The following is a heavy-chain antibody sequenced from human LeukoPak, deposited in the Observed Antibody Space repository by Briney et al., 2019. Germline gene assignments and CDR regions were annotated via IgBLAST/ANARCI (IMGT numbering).Heavy chain of an antibody. CDR3: ARSNDKTPHEAFDI. D-gene: IGHD3-9*01. CDR1: GGSISSSNYY. V-gene: IGHV4-39*07. J-gene: IGHJ3*02. CDR2: IYHSGST. Sequence: SETLSLTCTVSGGSISSSNYYWGWIRQPPGKGLEWIGSIYHSGSTYYNPSLKSRVTISVDTSKNQFSLKLSSVTAADTAVYYCARSNDKTPHEAFDIWGQGTMVTVSS.